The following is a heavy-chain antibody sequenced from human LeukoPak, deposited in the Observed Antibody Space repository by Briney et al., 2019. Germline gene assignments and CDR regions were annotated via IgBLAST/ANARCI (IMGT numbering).Heavy chain of an antibody. D-gene: IGHD2-2*01. CDR1: GYTFTRYY. J-gene: IGHJ4*02. V-gene: IGHV1-46*01. CDR3: ARDLGQTSQFDY. Sequence: ASVKVSCKTSGYTFTRYYMRWVRQAPGQGLESMGTINPSGGRTSYAQNFQGRVTMTRDTSTSTLYMELSSLRSEDTAVYYCARDLGQTSQFDYWGQGTLVTVSS. CDR2: INPSGGRT.